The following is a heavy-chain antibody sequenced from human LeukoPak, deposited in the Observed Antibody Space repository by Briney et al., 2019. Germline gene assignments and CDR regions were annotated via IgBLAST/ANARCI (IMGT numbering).Heavy chain of an antibody. J-gene: IGHJ4*02. CDR1: GGSFSGYY. D-gene: IGHD5-18*01. CDR2: INHSGST. V-gene: IGHV4-34*01. Sequence: PPETLSLTCAVYGGSFSGYYWSWIRQPPGKGLEWIGEINHSGSTNYNPSLKSRVTISVATSKNQFSLKLSSVTAADTAVYYCARGGGGVDTAMVFYDYWGQGTLVTVSS. CDR3: ARGGGGVDTAMVFYDY.